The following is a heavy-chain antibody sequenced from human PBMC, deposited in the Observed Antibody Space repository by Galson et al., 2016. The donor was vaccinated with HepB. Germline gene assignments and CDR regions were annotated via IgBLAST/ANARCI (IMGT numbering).Heavy chain of an antibody. CDR3: ARDWLVAVFDY. Sequence: SVKVSCKASGYTFASYGIRWVRQAPGQGLEWMGWISAYNGNTNYAQKLQGRVTMTTDTSTSTAYMELRSLRSDDTAAYYCARDWLVAVFDYWGQGTLVTVSS. J-gene: IGHJ4*02. CDR1: GYTFASYG. CDR2: ISAYNGNT. D-gene: IGHD6-19*01. V-gene: IGHV1-18*01.